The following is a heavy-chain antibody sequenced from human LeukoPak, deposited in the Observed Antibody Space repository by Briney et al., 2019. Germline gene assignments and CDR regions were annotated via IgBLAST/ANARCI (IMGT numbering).Heavy chain of an antibody. CDR3: ARDLPFDWDLYYYYYGMDV. Sequence: PGGSLRLSCAASGFTFSSYAMHWVRLAPGKGLEWVAVISYDGSNKYYADSVKGRFTISRDNSKNTLYLQMNSLRAEDTAVYYCARDLPFDWDLYYYYYGMDVWGQGTTVTVSS. J-gene: IGHJ6*02. V-gene: IGHV3-30-3*01. D-gene: IGHD3-9*01. CDR2: ISYDGSNK. CDR1: GFTFSSYA.